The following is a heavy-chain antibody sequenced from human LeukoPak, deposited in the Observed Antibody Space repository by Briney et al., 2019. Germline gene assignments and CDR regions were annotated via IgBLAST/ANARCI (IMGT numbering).Heavy chain of an antibody. V-gene: IGHV4-34*09. CDR3: ARDGREQLGGTYYYGMDV. CDR2: INHSGST. CDR1: GGSFSGYY. D-gene: IGHD6-6*01. J-gene: IGHJ6*02. Sequence: SETLSLTCAVYGGSFSGYYWSWIRQPPGKGLEWIGEINHSGSTNYNPSLKSRVTISVDTSKNQFSLKLSSVTAADTAVYYCARDGREQLGGTYYYGMDVWGQGTTVTVSS.